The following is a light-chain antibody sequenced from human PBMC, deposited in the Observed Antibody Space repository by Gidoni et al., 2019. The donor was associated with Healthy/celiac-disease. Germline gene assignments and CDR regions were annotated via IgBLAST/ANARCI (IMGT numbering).Light chain of an antibody. CDR2: DAS. Sequence: DIVLTQSPASLSLSPGERATLSCRASQSVSSYLAWYQQKPGQAPRLLIYDASNRATGIPARFSGSGSGTDFTLTISSLEPEDFAVYYCQQRSNRPLTFGGGTKVEIK. CDR3: QQRSNRPLT. J-gene: IGKJ4*01. CDR1: QSVSSY. V-gene: IGKV3-11*01.